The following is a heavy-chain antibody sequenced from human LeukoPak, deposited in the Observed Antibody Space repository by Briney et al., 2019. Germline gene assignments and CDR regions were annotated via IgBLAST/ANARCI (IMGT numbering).Heavy chain of an antibody. Sequence: QPGGSLRLSCAASGFTFSSYWMSWVRQAPGKGLEWVANIKQDGSEKYYVDSVKGRFTISRDNAKNSLYLQMNSLRAEDTAVYYCARDRYYGDYEFDYWGQGTLVTVSS. CDR3: ARDRYYGDYEFDY. V-gene: IGHV3-7*01. J-gene: IGHJ4*02. CDR2: IKQDGSEK. D-gene: IGHD4-17*01. CDR1: GFTFSSYW.